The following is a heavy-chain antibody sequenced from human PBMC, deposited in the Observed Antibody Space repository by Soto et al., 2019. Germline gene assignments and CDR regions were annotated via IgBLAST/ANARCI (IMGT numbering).Heavy chain of an antibody. CDR1: GGSISSSSYY. CDR2: IYYSGST. Sequence: PSETLSLTCTVSGGSISSSSYYWGWIRQPPGKGLEWIGSIYYSGSTYYNPSLKSRVTISVDTSKNQFSLKLSSVTAADTAVYYCARRVNYDILTGSNYYYYGMDVWGQGTTVTVSS. CDR3: ARRVNYDILTGSNYYYYGMDV. J-gene: IGHJ6*02. V-gene: IGHV4-39*01. D-gene: IGHD3-9*01.